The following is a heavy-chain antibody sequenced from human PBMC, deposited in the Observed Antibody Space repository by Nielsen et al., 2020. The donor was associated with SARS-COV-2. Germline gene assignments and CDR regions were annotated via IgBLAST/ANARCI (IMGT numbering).Heavy chain of an antibody. V-gene: IGHV1-3*04. CDR3: ARAPGIAATLDP. CDR1: GYVFVTQS. J-gene: IGHJ5*02. CDR2: ISNGNGNT. D-gene: IGHD6-25*01. Sequence: ASVKVSCKASGYVFVTQSLHWVRQAPGQSLEWVGWISNGNGNTRYSQHFHGRVTITTDTSARTAYLELSSLKPEDTGVYYCARAPGIAATLDPWGQGTLVTVSS.